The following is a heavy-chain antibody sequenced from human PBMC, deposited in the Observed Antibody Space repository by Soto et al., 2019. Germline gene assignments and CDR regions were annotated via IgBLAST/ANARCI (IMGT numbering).Heavy chain of an antibody. CDR2: SDLHNYT. D-gene: IGHD7-27*01. CDR3: ATSDILTGEVELDY. V-gene: IGHV5-10-1*03. J-gene: IGHJ4*02. CDR1: GNSFSSFW. Sequence: EVLLVQSGAEVKKPGESLRISCKGSGNSFSSFWDSWVRQMPGKGLEWVGSSDLHNYTNYTPSFKGHVTISVDKSINTAYLQWSSLKASATAMDYCATSDILTGEVELDYWGQGTLVTVSS.